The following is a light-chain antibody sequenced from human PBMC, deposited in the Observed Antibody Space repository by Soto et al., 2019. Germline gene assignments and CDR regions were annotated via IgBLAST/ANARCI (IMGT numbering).Light chain of an antibody. CDR2: EVS. Sequence: QSALTQPASVSGSPGQSITISCTGTSSDVGGYNYVSWYQQHPGNAPKLLIYEVSNRPSGVSNRFSGSKSGTTASLTISGLQAEDETDYYCSSYTSSSTWVFGGGTQLTVL. V-gene: IGLV2-14*01. CDR3: SSYTSSSTWV. CDR1: SSDVGGYNY. J-gene: IGLJ7*01.